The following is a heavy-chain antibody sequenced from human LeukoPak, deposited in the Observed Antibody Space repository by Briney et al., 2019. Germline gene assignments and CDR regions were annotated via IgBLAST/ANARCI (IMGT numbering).Heavy chain of an antibody. CDR1: GFTFSSYG. Sequence: GGSLTLSCAASGFTFSSYGMHWVRQAPGKGLEWVAFIRYDESNKYYADSVKGRFTITRDNSKNTLYLQMNSLRAEDTAVYYCAKVRYSSSWYYFDYWGQGTLVTVSS. J-gene: IGHJ4*02. D-gene: IGHD6-13*01. CDR2: IRYDESNK. CDR3: AKVRYSSSWYYFDY. V-gene: IGHV3-30*02.